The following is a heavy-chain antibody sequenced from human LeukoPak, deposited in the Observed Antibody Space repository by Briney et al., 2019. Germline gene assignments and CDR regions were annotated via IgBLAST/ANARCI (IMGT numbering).Heavy chain of an antibody. V-gene: IGHV3-21*01. D-gene: IGHD2-2*01. J-gene: IGHJ3*02. Sequence: GGSLRLSCAASGFTFSSYSMNWVRQAPGKGLEWVSSISSGSSYIYYADSVKGRFTISRDNAKNSLYLQMNSLRAEDTAVYYCARVGGYCSSTSCYSRRRAFDIWGQGTMVTVSS. CDR2: ISSGSSYI. CDR1: GFTFSSYS. CDR3: ARVGGYCSSTSCYSRRRAFDI.